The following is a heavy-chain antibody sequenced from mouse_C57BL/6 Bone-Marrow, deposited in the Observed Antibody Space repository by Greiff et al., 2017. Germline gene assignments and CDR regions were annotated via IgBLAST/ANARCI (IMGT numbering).Heavy chain of an antibody. J-gene: IGHJ4*01. CDR1: GFNIKDDY. D-gene: IGHD2-3*01. Sequence: VHVKQSGAELVRPGASVKLSCTASGFNIKDDYMHWVKQRPEQGLEWIGWIDPENGDTEYASKFQGKATITADTSSNPAYLQLSSLTSEDTAVYYCTTCGYYSYYAMDYWGQGTSVTVSS. CDR3: TTCGYYSYYAMDY. V-gene: IGHV14-4*01. CDR2: IDPENGDT.